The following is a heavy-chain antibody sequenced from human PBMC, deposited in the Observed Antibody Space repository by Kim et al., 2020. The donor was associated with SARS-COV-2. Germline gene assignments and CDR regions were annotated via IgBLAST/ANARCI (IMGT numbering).Heavy chain of an antibody. Sequence: YNPSLRSRTAMSMDTSKTQVSLRMGDVTAADTAVYYCARREAGSNYFDYWGQGTLVTVSS. D-gene: IGHD1-26*01. CDR3: ARREAGSNYFDY. J-gene: IGHJ4*02. V-gene: IGHV4-59*08.